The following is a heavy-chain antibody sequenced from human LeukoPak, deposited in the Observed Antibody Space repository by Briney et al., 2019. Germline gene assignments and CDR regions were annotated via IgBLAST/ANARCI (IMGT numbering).Heavy chain of an antibody. CDR3: AREEQWHKEAFDI. Sequence: GASVKVSCTASGYTFTNYFIHWVRQAPGQGLEWIGLINPRIGSRTYAQKFQGRVTMTRDTSTSTVYMELSSLTSEDTAVYFCAREEQWHKEAFDIWGHGTMVTVSS. D-gene: IGHD6-19*01. CDR2: INPRIGSR. CDR1: GYTFTNYF. J-gene: IGHJ3*02. V-gene: IGHV1-46*01.